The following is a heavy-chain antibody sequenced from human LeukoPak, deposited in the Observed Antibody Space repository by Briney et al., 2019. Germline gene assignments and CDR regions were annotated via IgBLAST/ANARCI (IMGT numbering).Heavy chain of an antibody. J-gene: IGHJ5*02. CDR2: ISGSSSAI. CDR3: VRDRTLGVRDGFILA. CDR1: GFTFSAYN. Sequence: GGSLRLSCAASGFTFSAYNMIWVRQAPGKGLEWLSYISGSSSAIYYADSVQGRFTISRDNAKNSLSLQMSSLRVENTAVYYCVRDRTLGVRDGFILAWGQGTLVTVSS. D-gene: IGHD5-24*01. V-gene: IGHV3-48*01.